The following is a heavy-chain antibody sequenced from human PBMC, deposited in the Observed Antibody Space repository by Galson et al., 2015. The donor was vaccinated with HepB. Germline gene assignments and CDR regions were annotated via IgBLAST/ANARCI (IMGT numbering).Heavy chain of an antibody. Sequence: SVKVSCKASGYTFTDYVVNWVRQAPGQGLEWMGWMNTNTGKPTYAPGFAGRFVFSLDTSVTTAYLQISSLETDDTAVYYCARSPLRVLDWLPYYDYYYMDVWGEGTPVTVSS. CDR1: GYTFTDYV. D-gene: IGHD3-3*01. CDR3: ARSPLRVLDWLPYYDYYYMDV. J-gene: IGHJ6*03. CDR2: MNTNTGKP. V-gene: IGHV7-4-1*02.